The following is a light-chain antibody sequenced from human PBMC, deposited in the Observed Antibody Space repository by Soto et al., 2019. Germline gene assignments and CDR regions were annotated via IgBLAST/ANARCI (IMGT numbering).Light chain of an antibody. Sequence: EIVLTQSPGTLSLSPGERATLSCRASQSVSGSFLAWYQQRPGQAPRLLIYGASSRATSIPDRFSGSGSGTDFTLTISGLEPEDFEVYYRHQYCISPHTFGHGTQLESK. CDR2: GAS. CDR1: QSVSGSF. V-gene: IGKV3-20*01. J-gene: IGKJ2*01. CDR3: HQYCISPHT.